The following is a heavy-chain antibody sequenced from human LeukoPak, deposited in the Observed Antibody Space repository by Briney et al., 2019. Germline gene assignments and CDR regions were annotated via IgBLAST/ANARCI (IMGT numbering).Heavy chain of an antibody. CDR3: ARTGYCTNGVCFDAFDI. V-gene: IGHV3-21*01. Sequence: GGSLRLSCAASGFTFTGYTINWVRQAPGKGLEWVSSISSSSSYIYYADSVKGRFTISRDNAKNSLYLQMNSLRAEDTAVYYCARTGYCTNGVCFDAFDIWGQGTMVTVSS. CDR1: GFTFTGYT. CDR2: ISSSSSYI. J-gene: IGHJ3*02. D-gene: IGHD2-8*01.